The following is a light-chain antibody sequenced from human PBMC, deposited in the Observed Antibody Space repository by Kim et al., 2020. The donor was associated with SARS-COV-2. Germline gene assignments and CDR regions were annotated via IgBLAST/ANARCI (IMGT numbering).Light chain of an antibody. J-gene: IGLJ1*01. CDR3: NSRDSSGNHHYV. CDR2: GKN. V-gene: IGLV3-19*01. Sequence: GQTVRMTCQGDSLRSYYASWYQQKPGQAPVLVIYGKNNRPSGIPDRFSGSSSGNTASLTITGAQAEDEADYYCNSRDSSGNHHYVFGTGTKVTVL. CDR1: SLRSYY.